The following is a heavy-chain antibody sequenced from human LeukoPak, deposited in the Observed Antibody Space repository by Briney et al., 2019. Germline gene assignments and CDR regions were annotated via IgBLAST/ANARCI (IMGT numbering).Heavy chain of an antibody. J-gene: IGHJ4*02. CDR2: IYTSGST. CDR1: GGSISSYY. CDR3: ARYNWNDFTFDY. V-gene: IGHV4-4*07. D-gene: IGHD1-1*01. Sequence: SETLSLTCTVSGGSISSYYWSWIRQPAGQGLEWIGRIYTSGSTNYNPSLKSRVTISVDTSKNQFSLKLSSVTAADTAVYYCARYNWNDFTFDYWGQGTLVTVSS.